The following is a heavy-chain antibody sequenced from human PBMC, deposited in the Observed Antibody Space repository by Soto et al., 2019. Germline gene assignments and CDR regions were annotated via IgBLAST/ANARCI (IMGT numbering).Heavy chain of an antibody. CDR1: GGSISSGGYY. J-gene: IGHJ5*02. D-gene: IGHD3-10*01. CDR2: IYYSGST. Sequence: SETLSLTCTVSGGSISSGGYYWSWIRQHPGKGLEWIGYIYYSGSTYYNPSLKSRVTISVDTSKNQFSLKLSSVTAADTAVYYCARDGGGSGSYYSLWWFDPWGQGTLVTVSS. CDR3: ARDGGGSGSYYSLWWFDP. V-gene: IGHV4-31*03.